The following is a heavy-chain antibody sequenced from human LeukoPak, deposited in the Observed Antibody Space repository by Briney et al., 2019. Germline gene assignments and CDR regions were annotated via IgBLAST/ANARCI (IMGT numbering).Heavy chain of an antibody. V-gene: IGHV4-31*03. D-gene: IGHD6-19*01. J-gene: IGHJ3*02. CDR3: ARDSSGWPNAFDI. CDR2: IYYSGST. Sequence: SETLSLTCTVSGGSISSGGYYWSWIRQHPGKGLEWIGYIYYSGSTYYNPSLKSRVTISVDTSKNQFSLKLSSVTAADTAVYYCARDSSGWPNAFDIWGQGTMVTVSS. CDR1: GGSISSGGYY.